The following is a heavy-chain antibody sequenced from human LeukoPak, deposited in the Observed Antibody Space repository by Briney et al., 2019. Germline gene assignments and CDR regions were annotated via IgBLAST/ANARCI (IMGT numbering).Heavy chain of an antibody. J-gene: IGHJ3*02. Sequence: SETLSLTCAVSGGSISNENWWSWVRPPPGKGLEWIGEIHHRGSSNYNPSLRSRVTISGDTSKNQFSLKMTSVTAADTAVYYCATPNDAFDMWGQGTMVTVSS. CDR2: IHHRGSS. CDR3: ATPNDAFDM. CDR1: GGSISNENW. V-gene: IGHV4-4*02.